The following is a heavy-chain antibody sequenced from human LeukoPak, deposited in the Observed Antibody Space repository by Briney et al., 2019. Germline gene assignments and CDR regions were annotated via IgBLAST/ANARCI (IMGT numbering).Heavy chain of an antibody. Sequence: GGSLRLSCAASGFTFSSYAMSWVRQAPGRGLEWVSAISGSGGSTYYADSVKGRFTISRDNSKNTLYLQMNSLRAEDTAVYYCARVSQFGMLIDYWGQGTLVTVSS. D-gene: IGHD3-16*01. CDR3: ARVSQFGMLIDY. J-gene: IGHJ4*02. V-gene: IGHV3-23*01. CDR1: GFTFSSYA. CDR2: ISGSGGST.